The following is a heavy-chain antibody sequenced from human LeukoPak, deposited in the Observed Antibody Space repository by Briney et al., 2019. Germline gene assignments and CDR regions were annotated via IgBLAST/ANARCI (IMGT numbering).Heavy chain of an antibody. CDR3: ASSSWKKTFDY. Sequence: SETLSLTCSVSGGSITFYYWNWIRKPAGKRLEWIGRIHTSGTTNYNPSLKSRVTMSIDTSQKKFSLNLTSVTAADTAVYYCASSSWKKTFDYWGQGALVTVSS. J-gene: IGHJ4*02. V-gene: IGHV4-4*07. D-gene: IGHD1-1*01. CDR1: GGSITFYY. CDR2: IHTSGTT.